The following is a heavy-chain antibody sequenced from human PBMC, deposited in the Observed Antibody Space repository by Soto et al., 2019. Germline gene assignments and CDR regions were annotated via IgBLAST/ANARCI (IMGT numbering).Heavy chain of an antibody. CDR1: GGTFSSYA. CDR3: ATQGPLAAAGAHGYYYYCMDV. CDR2: IIPIFGTA. Sequence: QVQLVQSGAEVKKPGSSVKVSCTASGGTFSSYAISWVRQAPGQGLEWMGGIIPIFGTANDAQQFQGRVTITADESTITAYMELSSLKSEDTAVYYCATQGPLAAAGAHGYYYYCMDVWGKGTTVTVSS. D-gene: IGHD6-13*01. J-gene: IGHJ6*04. V-gene: IGHV1-69*12.